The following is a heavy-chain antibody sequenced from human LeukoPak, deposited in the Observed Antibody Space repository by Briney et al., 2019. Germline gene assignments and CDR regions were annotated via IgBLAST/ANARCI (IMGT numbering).Heavy chain of an antibody. CDR3: GRTPASGCCADF. CDR2: INPTAGTT. D-gene: IGHD2-21*01. V-gene: IGHV1-46*01. J-gene: IGHJ4*02. CDR1: GYTFTSYY. Sequence: ASVKVSCKAAGYTFTSYYLHWVRQAPGQGLEWKGIINPTAGTTTYAQKFQGRVTLTRDMSTSTVYMELSSLRSDDTAVYYCGRTPASGCCADFWGQGTLVTVSS.